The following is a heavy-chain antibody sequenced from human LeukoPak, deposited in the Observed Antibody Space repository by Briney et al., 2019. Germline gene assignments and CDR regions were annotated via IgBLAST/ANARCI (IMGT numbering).Heavy chain of an antibody. D-gene: IGHD3-10*01. CDR3: ARGRRIGGLYGSGSYYFP. CDR2: INHSGST. Sequence: PSETLSLTCAVYGGSFSGYYWSWIRQPPGKGLEWIGEINHSGSTNYNPSLKSRVTISVDTSKNQFSLKLSSVTAADTAVYYCARGRRIGGLYGSGSYYFPWGQGTLVTVSS. J-gene: IGHJ5*02. V-gene: IGHV4-34*01. CDR1: GGSFSGYY.